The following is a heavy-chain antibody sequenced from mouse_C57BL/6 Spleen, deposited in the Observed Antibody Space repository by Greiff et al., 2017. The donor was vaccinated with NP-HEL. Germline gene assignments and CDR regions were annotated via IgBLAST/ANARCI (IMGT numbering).Heavy chain of an antibody. CDR3: AREGTTVVAPFGY. CDR2: ISDGGSYT. D-gene: IGHD1-1*01. Sequence: EVKLMESGGGLVKPGGSLKLSCAASGFTFSSYAMSWVRQTPEKRLEWVATISDGGSYTYYPDNVKGRFTISRDNAKNNLYLQMSHLKSEDTAMYYCAREGTTVVAPFGYWGQGTLVTVSA. J-gene: IGHJ3*01. V-gene: IGHV5-4*01. CDR1: GFTFSSYA.